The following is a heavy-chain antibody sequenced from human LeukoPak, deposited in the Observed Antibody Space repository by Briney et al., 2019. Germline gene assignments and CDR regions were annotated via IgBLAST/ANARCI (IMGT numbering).Heavy chain of an antibody. CDR1: GFSVSSIY. V-gene: IGHV3-53*01. CDR2: IYSGGGT. CDR3: ARDMGFGDLMGY. Sequence: GGSLRLSCAASGFSVSSIYMSWVRQAPGKGLEWVSVIYSGGGTYYADSVRGRFTISRDNSKNTLYLQMNSLRVEDTAVYYCARDMGFGDLMGYWGQGTLVTVSS. J-gene: IGHJ4*02. D-gene: IGHD3-10*01.